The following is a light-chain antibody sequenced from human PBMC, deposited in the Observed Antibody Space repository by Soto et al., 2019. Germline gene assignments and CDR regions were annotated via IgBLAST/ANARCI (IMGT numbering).Light chain of an antibody. CDR3: SPYAGNNNLYV. Sequence: QSVLTQPPSASGSPGQSVTISCTGTSSDVGTYNYVSWYQQHPGKAPKLMIYEVNKRPAGVPDRFSGSKSGIMASLTVSGLQAEDEADYYCSPYAGNNNLYVFGTGTKVTVL. CDR1: SSDVGTYNY. V-gene: IGLV2-8*01. CDR2: EVN. J-gene: IGLJ1*01.